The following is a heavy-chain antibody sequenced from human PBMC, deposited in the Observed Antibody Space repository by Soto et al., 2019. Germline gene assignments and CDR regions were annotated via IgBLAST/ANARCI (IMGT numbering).Heavy chain of an antibody. CDR2: IYGSGNI. J-gene: IGHJ6*02. Sequence: WGSLRLSCAVSGFTVTDNHLSWVRQAPGKGLELVSTIYGSGNIYYSDSVKGRFTISRDNSKNTLYLQMNSLRAEDTAVYYCARDKQGPPNYYYYGMDVWGQGTTVTVSS. V-gene: IGHV3-66*01. CDR3: ARDKQGPPNYYYYGMDV. CDR1: GFTVTDNH.